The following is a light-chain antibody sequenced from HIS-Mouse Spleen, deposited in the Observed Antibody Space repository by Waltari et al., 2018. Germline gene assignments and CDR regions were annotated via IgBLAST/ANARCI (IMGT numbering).Light chain of an antibody. CDR3: QQYYSTPWT. CDR2: WAS. CDR1: QSGLYSSNNTNY. J-gene: IGKJ1*01. Sequence: DIVMTQSPDSLAVSLGERATINCKSSQSGLYSSNNTNYLAWYQQKPGQPPKLLIYWASTRESGVPDRFSGSGSGTDFTLTISSLQAEDVAVYYCQQYYSTPWTFGQGTKVEIK. V-gene: IGKV4-1*01.